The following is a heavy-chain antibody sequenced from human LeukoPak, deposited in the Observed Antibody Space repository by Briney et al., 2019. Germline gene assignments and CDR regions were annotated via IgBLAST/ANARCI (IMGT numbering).Heavy chain of an antibody. CDR2: INHSGST. D-gene: IGHD6-13*01. J-gene: IGHJ5*02. CDR1: GGSFSGYY. V-gene: IGHV4-34*01. Sequence: SETLSLTCAVYGGSFSGYYWSWIRQPPGKGLEWIGEINHSGSTNYNPSLKSRVTISVDTSKNQFSLKLSSVTAADTAVYYCASLAAAGATNWFDPWGQGTLVTVPS. CDR3: ASLAAAGATNWFDP.